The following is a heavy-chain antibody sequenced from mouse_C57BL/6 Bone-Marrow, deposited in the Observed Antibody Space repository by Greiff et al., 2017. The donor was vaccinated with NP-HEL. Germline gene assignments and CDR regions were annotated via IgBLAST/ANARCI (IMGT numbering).Heavy chain of an antibody. Sequence: QVQLKESGAELVRPGTSVKVSCKASGYAFTNYLIEWVKQRPGQGLEWIGVINPGSGGTNYNEKFKGKATLTADKSSSTAYMQLSSLTSEDSAVYFGARGGIYYDYDWFAYGGQGTVVTVSA. D-gene: IGHD2-4*01. CDR3: ARGGIYYDYDWFAY. CDR2: INPGSGGT. CDR1: GYAFTNYL. V-gene: IGHV1-54*01. J-gene: IGHJ3*01.